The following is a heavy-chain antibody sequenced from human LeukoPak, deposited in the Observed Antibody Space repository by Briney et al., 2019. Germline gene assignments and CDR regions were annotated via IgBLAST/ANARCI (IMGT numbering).Heavy chain of an antibody. Sequence: GGSLRLSCAASGFTFSSYAMSWVRQAPGKGLERVSHISGSGDTTYYADSVKGRFTISRDNSKNTLYLQMNSLRADDTAVYYCAKDMEGSVADYFDYWGQGTLVTVSS. CDR3: AKDMEGSVADYFDY. CDR2: ISGSGDTT. J-gene: IGHJ4*02. V-gene: IGHV3-23*01. D-gene: IGHD3-10*01. CDR1: GFTFSSYA.